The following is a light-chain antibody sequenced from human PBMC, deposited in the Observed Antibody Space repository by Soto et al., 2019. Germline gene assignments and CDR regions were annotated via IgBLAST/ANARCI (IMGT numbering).Light chain of an antibody. J-gene: IGLJ1*01. CDR2: EVS. CDR1: SSDVGGYNY. Sequence: QSALTQPASVSGSPGQSITISCTGTSSDVGGYNYVSWHQQHPGKAPKLMIYEVSNRPSGVSNRFSGSKSGNTASLTISGLQAEDEADYYCSSYTRSSTLGFGTGTKVTVL. CDR3: SSYTRSSTLG. V-gene: IGLV2-14*01.